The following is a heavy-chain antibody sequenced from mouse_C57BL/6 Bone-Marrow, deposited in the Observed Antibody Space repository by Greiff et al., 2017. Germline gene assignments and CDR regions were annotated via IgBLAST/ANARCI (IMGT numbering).Heavy chain of an antibody. CDR1: GYTFTDYN. J-gene: IGHJ4*01. Sequence: EVQLQQSGPELVKPGASVKIPCKASGYTFTDYNMDWVKQSHGKSLEWIGDINPNNGGTIYNQKFKGKATLTVDKSSSTAYMELRSLTSEDTAVYYCARKVTTVVAYYAMDYWGQGTSVTVSS. D-gene: IGHD1-1*01. CDR2: INPNNGGT. CDR3: ARKVTTVVAYYAMDY. V-gene: IGHV1-18*01.